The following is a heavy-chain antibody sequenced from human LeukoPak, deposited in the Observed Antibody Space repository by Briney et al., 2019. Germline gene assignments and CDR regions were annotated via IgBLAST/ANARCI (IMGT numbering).Heavy chain of an antibody. CDR2: IYTSGST. J-gene: IGHJ4*02. Sequence: SETLSLTCTVSGGSISSYYWSWIRQPAGKGLEWIGRIYTSGSTNYNPSLKSRVTMSVDTSKNQFSLKLSSVTAADTAVYYCASYDFWSGYYNYWGQGTLVTVSS. D-gene: IGHD3-3*01. V-gene: IGHV4-4*07. CDR1: GGSISSYY. CDR3: ASYDFWSGYYNY.